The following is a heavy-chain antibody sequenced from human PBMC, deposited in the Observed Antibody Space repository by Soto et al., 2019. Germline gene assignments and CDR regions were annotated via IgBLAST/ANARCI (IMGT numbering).Heavy chain of an antibody. CDR1: GFTFSSYA. D-gene: IGHD2-15*01. J-gene: IGHJ4*02. V-gene: IGHV3-23*01. Sequence: EVQLLESGGGLVQPGGSLRLSCAASGFTFSSYAMTWVRQAPGKGLEWVSTISGSGATTHYADSVKGRFTISRDNSKNTLCLQMNSLRAEDTVVYYCAKDWVYCSGGSCPRPLDYWGQGTLVTVSS. CDR2: ISGSGATT. CDR3: AKDWVYCSGGSCPRPLDY.